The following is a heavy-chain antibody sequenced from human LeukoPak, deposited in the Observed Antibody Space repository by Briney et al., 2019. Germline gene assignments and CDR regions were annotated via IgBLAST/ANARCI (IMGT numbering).Heavy chain of an antibody. Sequence: SETLSLTCTVSGGSISNYYWSWIRQPPGKGLEWIGYFYYSGSTDYNPSLKSRVMISVDTSKNQFSLNLNSVTASDTAIYYCARVGVCSSGSCYEDYWGQGTLVTVSS. CDR2: FYYSGST. CDR3: ARVGVCSSGSCYEDY. CDR1: GGSISNYY. V-gene: IGHV4-59*01. J-gene: IGHJ4*02. D-gene: IGHD2-15*01.